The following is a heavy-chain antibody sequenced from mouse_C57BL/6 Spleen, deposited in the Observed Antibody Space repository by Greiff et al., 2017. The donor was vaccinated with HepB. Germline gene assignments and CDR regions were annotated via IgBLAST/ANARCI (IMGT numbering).Heavy chain of an antibody. D-gene: IGHD2-5*01. Sequence: DVMLVESGGGLVKPGGSLKLSCAASGFTFSSYAMSWVRQTPEKRLEWVATISDGGSYTYYPDNVKGRFTISRDNAKNNLYLQMSHLKSEDTAMYYCARENYSNYLFDYWGQGTTLTVSS. CDR2: ISDGGSYT. V-gene: IGHV5-4*01. CDR3: ARENYSNYLFDY. J-gene: IGHJ2*01. CDR1: GFTFSSYA.